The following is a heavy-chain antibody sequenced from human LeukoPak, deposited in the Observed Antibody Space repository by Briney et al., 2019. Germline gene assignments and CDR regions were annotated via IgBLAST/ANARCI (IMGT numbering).Heavy chain of an antibody. D-gene: IGHD5-12*01. CDR3: AREERGLAIDY. J-gene: IGHJ4*02. CDR2: ISSSGDNT. CDR1: VFIFSNYA. Sequence: PGGSLRLSCAASVFIFSNYAMHWVRQAPGKGLEYVSAISSSGDNTYYANSVKGRFTISRDNSKNTLFLQMGSLRAEDMAVYYCAREERGLAIDYWGQGTLVTVSS. V-gene: IGHV3-64*01.